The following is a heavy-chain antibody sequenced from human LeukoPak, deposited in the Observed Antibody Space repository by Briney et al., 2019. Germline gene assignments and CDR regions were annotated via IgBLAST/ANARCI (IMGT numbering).Heavy chain of an antibody. CDR2: INTNTGNP. Sequence: AASVKVSCKASGYTFTSYAMNWVRQAPGQGLEWMGWINTNTGNPTYAQGFTGRFVFSLDTSVSTAYLQISSLKAEDTAVYYCAVYSYGWNDYYYMDVWGKGTTVTVSS. CDR1: GYTFTSYA. CDR3: AVYSYGWNDYYYMDV. V-gene: IGHV7-4-1*02. J-gene: IGHJ6*03. D-gene: IGHD5-18*01.